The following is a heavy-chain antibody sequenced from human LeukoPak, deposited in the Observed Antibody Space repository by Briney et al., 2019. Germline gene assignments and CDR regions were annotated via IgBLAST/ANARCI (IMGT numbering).Heavy chain of an antibody. V-gene: IGHV3-21*01. Sequence: GGSLRLSCAASGFTFSSYSMNWVRQAPGKGLEWVSSISSSSSYIYYADSVKGRFTISRDNAKNSLYLQMNSLRAEDTAVYYCARGLIVVVGNWFDPWGQGTLVTVSS. CDR3: ARGLIVVVGNWFDP. D-gene: IGHD3-22*01. CDR2: ISSSSSYI. J-gene: IGHJ5*02. CDR1: GFTFSSYS.